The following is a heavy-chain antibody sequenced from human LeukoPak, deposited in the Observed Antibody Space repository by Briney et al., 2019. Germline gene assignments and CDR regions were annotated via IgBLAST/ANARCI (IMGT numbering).Heavy chain of an antibody. J-gene: IGHJ2*01. CDR2: IIPIFGTA. V-gene: IGHV1-69*13. D-gene: IGHD2-21*02. CDR3: ASCGGDCYGGWWYFDL. CDR1: GGTFSNYA. Sequence: GASVKVSCKASGGTFSNYAISWVRQPPAQGLEWMGGIIPIFGTANYAQKFRGRVTITADESTSTAYMELSSLRSEDTAVYYCASCGGDCYGGWWYFDLWGRGTLVTVSS.